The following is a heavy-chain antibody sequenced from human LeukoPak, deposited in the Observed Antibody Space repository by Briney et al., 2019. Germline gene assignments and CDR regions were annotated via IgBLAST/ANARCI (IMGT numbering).Heavy chain of an antibody. Sequence: PSETLSLTCTVSGGPISSYYWSWIRQPPGKGLEWIGYIYYSGSTNYNPSLKSRVTISVDTSKNQFSLKLSSVTAADTAVFYCARDRNMWALDIWGQGTMVTVTS. CDR2: IYYSGST. CDR1: GGPISSYY. V-gene: IGHV4-59*12. CDR3: ARDRNMWALDI. D-gene: IGHD2-21*01. J-gene: IGHJ3*02.